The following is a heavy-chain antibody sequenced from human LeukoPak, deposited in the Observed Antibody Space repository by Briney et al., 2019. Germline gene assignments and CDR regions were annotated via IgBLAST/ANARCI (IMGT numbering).Heavy chain of an antibody. CDR1: GGSFSGYY. V-gene: IGHV4-34*01. J-gene: IGHJ3*02. Sequence: SETLSLTCAVYGGSFSGYYWSWIRQPPGKGLEWIGEINHSGSTNYNPSLKSRVTISVDTSKNQFSLKLSSVTAADTAVYYCARYRNYGPAGAFDIWGQGTMVTVSS. CDR3: ARYRNYGPAGAFDI. D-gene: IGHD4-4*01. CDR2: INHSGST.